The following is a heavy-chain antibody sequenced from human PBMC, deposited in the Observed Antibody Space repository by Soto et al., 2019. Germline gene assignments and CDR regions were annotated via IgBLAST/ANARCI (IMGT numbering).Heavy chain of an antibody. D-gene: IGHD6-19*01. CDR2: IKQDGSEK. CDR3: ARETSVAVAGTLGAFDY. J-gene: IGHJ4*02. CDR1: GFTFSSYW. V-gene: IGHV3-7*01. Sequence: VQLVESGGGLVQPGGSLRLSCAASGFTFSSYWMSWVRQAPGKGLEGVANIKQDGSEKYYVDSVKGRFTISRDNAKNSLYLQMNSLRAEDTAVYYCARETSVAVAGTLGAFDYWGQGTLVTVSS.